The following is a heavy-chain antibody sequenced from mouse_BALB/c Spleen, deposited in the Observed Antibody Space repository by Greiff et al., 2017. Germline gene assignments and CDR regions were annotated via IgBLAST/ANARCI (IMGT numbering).Heavy chain of an antibody. Sequence: DVMLVESGGGLVKPGGSLKLSCAASGFTFSDYYMYWVRQTPEKRLEWVATISDGGSYTYYPDSVKGRFTISRDNAKNNLHLQMSSLKSEDTAMYYCARDQDDYGSSYAMDYWGQGTSGTVSS. CDR2: ISDGGSYT. CDR1: GFTFSDYY. J-gene: IGHJ4*01. V-gene: IGHV5-4*02. CDR3: ARDQDDYGSSYAMDY. D-gene: IGHD1-1*01.